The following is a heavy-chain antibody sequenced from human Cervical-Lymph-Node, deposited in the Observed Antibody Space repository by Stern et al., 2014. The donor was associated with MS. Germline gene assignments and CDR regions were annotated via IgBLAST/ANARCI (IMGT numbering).Heavy chain of an antibody. D-gene: IGHD3-10*01. CDR3: ARDPSRFGDNGYLDF. CDR1: GFTFSSFA. Sequence: MQLVESGGGLVQPGKSLRLSCAASGFTFSSFAMHWVRQAPGQGLQWLAVITHDRTNKYYAASVKGRFTISRDKSNNAVYLQISSLRLDDTAVYFCARDPSRFGDNGYLDFWGQGTLVTVSS. J-gene: IGHJ4*02. CDR2: ITHDRTNK. V-gene: IGHV3-30-3*01.